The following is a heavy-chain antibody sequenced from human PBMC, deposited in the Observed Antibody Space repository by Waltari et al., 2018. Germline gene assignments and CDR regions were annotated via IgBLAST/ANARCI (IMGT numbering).Heavy chain of an antibody. V-gene: IGHV1-69*12. CDR1: GGTFSSYA. CDR3: ARGDHLSSLYDFWRGYRD. J-gene: IGHJ4*02. D-gene: IGHD3-3*01. CDR2: ITPIFGTA. Sequence: QVQLVQSGAEVKKPGSSVKVSCKASGGTFSSYAISWVRQAPGQGLEWMGGITPIFGTANYAQKFQGRVTITADESTSTAYMGLSSLRSENTAVYYCARGDHLSSLYDFWRGYRDWGQGTLVTVSS.